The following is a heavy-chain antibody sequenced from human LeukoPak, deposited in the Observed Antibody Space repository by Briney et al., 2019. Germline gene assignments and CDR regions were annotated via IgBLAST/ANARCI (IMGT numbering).Heavy chain of an antibody. J-gene: IGHJ4*02. CDR3: ARDDYPGLGY. CDR2: ISSSSSTI. D-gene: IGHD4/OR15-4a*01. CDR1: GFTFSSYS. Sequence: AGGSLRLSCAASGFTFSSYSMNWVRQAPGKGLEWVSYISSSSSTIYYADSVKGRFTISRDNAKNSLYLQMNSLRAEDTAVYYCARDDYPGLGYWGQGTLVTVSS. V-gene: IGHV3-48*04.